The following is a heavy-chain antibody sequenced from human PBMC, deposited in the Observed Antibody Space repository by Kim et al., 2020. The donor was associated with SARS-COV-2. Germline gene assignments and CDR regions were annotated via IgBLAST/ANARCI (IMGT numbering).Heavy chain of an antibody. V-gene: IGHV1-3*01. CDR2: INADNGNT. D-gene: IGHD3-10*01. J-gene: IGHJ5*02. CDR3: ARSRPGPVSLIRGVIPRPFDP. CDR1: GYTFTDHT. Sequence: ASVKVSCKAYGYTFTDHTVYWVRQPPGQRLEWMGWINADNGNTKYSQKLRGRVTFTRDTSANTAYMHLSGLRPEDTALYYCARSRPGPVSLIRGVIPRPFDPWGQGTLVTVSS.